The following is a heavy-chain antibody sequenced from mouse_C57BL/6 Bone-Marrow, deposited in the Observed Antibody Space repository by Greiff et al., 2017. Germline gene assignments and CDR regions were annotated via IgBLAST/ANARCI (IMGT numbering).Heavy chain of an antibody. CDR2: IDPSDSYT. D-gene: IGHD2-4*01. Sequence: QVQLQQPGAELVMPGASVKLSCKASGYTFTSYWMHWVKQRPGQGLEWIGEIDPSDSYTNYNQKFKGKSTLTVDKSSSTAYMRLSSLTSEDSADYYCAPYDYGGGFAYWGQGTLVTVSA. J-gene: IGHJ3*01. V-gene: IGHV1-69*01. CDR3: APYDYGGGFAY. CDR1: GYTFTSYW.